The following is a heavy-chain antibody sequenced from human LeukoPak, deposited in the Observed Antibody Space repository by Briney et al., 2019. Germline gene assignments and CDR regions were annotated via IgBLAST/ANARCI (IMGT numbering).Heavy chain of an antibody. Sequence: SETLSLTCTDSAVSFRSYFWSWVRQPAWGGLEWIGRIYTSGSANYNPSLKSRVTISVDESKNQFSLNVNSVTAADTAVYYCARGNVGNRNYYYYKDVWGKGTTVIVSS. V-gene: IGHV4-4*07. CDR2: IYTSGSA. CDR1: AVSFRSYF. J-gene: IGHJ6*03. CDR3: ARGNVGNRNYYYYKDV.